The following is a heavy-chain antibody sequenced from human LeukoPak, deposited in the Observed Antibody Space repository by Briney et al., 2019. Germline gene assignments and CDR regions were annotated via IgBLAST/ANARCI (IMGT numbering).Heavy chain of an antibody. CDR1: GGTFSSYA. CDR3: AREITMVRGVWFDP. J-gene: IGHJ5*02. CDR2: IIPIFGTA. D-gene: IGHD3-10*01. Sequence: SVKVSCKASGGTFSSYAISWVRQAPGQGLEWMGGIIPIFGTANYAQKFHGRVTITADESTSTAYMELSSLRSEDTAVYYCAREITMVRGVWFDPWGQGTLVTVSS. V-gene: IGHV1-69*13.